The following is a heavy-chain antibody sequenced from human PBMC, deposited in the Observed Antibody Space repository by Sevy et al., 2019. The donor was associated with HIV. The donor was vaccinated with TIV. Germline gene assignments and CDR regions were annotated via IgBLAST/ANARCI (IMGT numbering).Heavy chain of an antibody. CDR3: ARGPWQQLVHRVDEWFDP. Sequence: ASVKVSCKASGYTFTSYDINWVLQATGQGLEWMGWKNPNSGNTGYAQKFQGRVTITRNTSISTAYMELSSLRSEDTAVYYCARGPWQQLVHRVDEWFDPWGQGTLVTVSS. D-gene: IGHD6-13*01. CDR2: KNPNSGNT. CDR1: GYTFTSYD. J-gene: IGHJ5*02. V-gene: IGHV1-8*03.